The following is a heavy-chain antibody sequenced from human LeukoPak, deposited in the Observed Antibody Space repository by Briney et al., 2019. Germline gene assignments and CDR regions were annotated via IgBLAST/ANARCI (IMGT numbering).Heavy chain of an antibody. V-gene: IGHV1-2*02. CDR2: INPNSGGA. Sequence: GASVKVSCKASGYTFTSYYMHWVRPAPGQGLEWMGWINPNSGGANYAQKFQGRVTMTRDTSISTAYMELSRLRSDDTAVYYCARESRTYYDSSGYCLWGQGTLVTVSS. D-gene: IGHD3-22*01. CDR3: ARESRTYYDSSGYCL. J-gene: IGHJ4*02. CDR1: GYTFTSYY.